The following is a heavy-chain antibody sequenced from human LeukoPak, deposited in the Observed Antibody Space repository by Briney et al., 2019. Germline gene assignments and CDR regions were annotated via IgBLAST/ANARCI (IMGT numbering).Heavy chain of an antibody. D-gene: IGHD6-19*01. CDR1: GGSISSNSYY. J-gene: IGHJ4*02. Sequence: SETLSLTCTVSGGSISSNSYYWGWIRQPPGKGLEWIGSVHYTGSTYNNPSLKSRVTISVDTSKNQFSLKLSSVTAADTAVYYCARDPAGIAVAGTPFDYWGQGTLVTVSS. CDR3: ARDPAGIAVAGTPFDY. V-gene: IGHV4-39*07. CDR2: VHYTGST.